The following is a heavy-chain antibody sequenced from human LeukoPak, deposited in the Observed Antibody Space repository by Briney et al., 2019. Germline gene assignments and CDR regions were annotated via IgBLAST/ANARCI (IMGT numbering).Heavy chain of an antibody. CDR3: ARESSIVVVTAIPLGAFDI. CDR2: ISSNGGST. Sequence: GGSLRLSCAASGFTFSSYAMHWVRQAPGKGLEYVSAISSNGGSTYYANSVKGRFTISRDNSKNTLYLQMGSLRAEDMAVYYCARESSIVVVTAIPLGAFDIWGQGTMVTVSS. D-gene: IGHD2-21*02. J-gene: IGHJ3*02. V-gene: IGHV3-64*01. CDR1: GFTFSSYA.